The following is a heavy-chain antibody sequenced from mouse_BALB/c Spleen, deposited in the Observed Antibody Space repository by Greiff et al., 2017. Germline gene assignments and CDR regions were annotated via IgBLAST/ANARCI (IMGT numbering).Heavy chain of an antibody. Sequence: EVQLVESGGGLVQPGGSLKLSCAASGFTFSSYGMSWVRQTPDKRLELVATINSNGGSTYYPDSVKGRFTISRDNAKNTLYLQMSSLKSEDTAMYYCAYDYDAMDYWGQGTSVTVSS. CDR2: INSNGGST. V-gene: IGHV5-6-3*01. CDR1: GFTFSSYG. J-gene: IGHJ4*01. CDR3: AYDYDAMDY.